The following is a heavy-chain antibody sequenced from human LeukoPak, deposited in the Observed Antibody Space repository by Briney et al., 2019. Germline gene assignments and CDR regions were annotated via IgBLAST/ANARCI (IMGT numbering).Heavy chain of an antibody. CDR1: GYTFTSYG. CDR2: ISAYNGNT. CDR3: ARDRERGGYYDSSTINWFDP. Sequence: ASVTVSCKASGYTFTSYGISWVRQAPGQGLEWTGWISAYNGNTNYAQKLQGRVTMTTDTSTSTAYMELRSLRSDDTAVYYCARDRERGGYYDSSTINWFDPWGQGTLVTVSS. D-gene: IGHD3-22*01. J-gene: IGHJ5*02. V-gene: IGHV1-18*01.